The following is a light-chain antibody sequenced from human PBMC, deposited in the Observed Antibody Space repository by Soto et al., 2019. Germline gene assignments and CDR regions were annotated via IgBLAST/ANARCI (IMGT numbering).Light chain of an antibody. J-gene: IGKJ1*01. CDR2: KAS. CDR3: QQYDSFSVT. CDR1: QSISSW. V-gene: IGKV1-5*03. Sequence: DVKMSQSPSTLSASVGDRVTITCRASQSISSWLAWYQQKPGKAPKLLIYKASSLQSGVPSRFSGSGSGTEFTLTISSLQPEDFATYYCQQYDSFSVTFGQGTKVAIK.